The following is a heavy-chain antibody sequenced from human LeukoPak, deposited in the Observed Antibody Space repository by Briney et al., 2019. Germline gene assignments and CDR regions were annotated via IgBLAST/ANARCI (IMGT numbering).Heavy chain of an antibody. CDR1: VGTFSSYA. Sequence: SVKVSCKASVGTFSSYAISWVRQAPGQGLEWMGGIIPIFGTANYAQKFQGRVTITADKSTSTAYMELCSLRSEDTAVYYCARLITMVRGVVDYWGQGTLVTVSS. V-gene: IGHV1-69*06. D-gene: IGHD3-10*01. CDR2: IIPIFGTA. J-gene: IGHJ4*02. CDR3: ARLITMVRGVVDY.